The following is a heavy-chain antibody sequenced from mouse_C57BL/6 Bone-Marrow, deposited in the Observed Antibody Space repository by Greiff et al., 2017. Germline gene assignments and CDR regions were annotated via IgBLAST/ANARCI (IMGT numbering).Heavy chain of an antibody. CDR3: TKDYAMDD. V-gene: IGHV14-4*01. CDR1: GFNIKDDY. CDR2: IDPENGDT. Sequence: VQLQQSGAELVRPGASVKLSCTASGFNIKDDYMHWVKQRPEQGLEWIGWIDPENGDTEYASKFQGKATITADTSSNTAYLQLSSLTSEDTAVYYCTKDYAMDDWGQGTSVTVSS. J-gene: IGHJ4*01.